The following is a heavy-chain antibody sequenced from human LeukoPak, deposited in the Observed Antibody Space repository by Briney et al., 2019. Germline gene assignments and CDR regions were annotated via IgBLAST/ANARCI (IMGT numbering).Heavy chain of an antibody. V-gene: IGHV3-33*01. D-gene: IGHD3-22*01. J-gene: IGHJ6*02. CDR3: ARDLPEGYYYDSSGSYYYYGMDV. CDR1: GFTFSSYG. CDR2: IWYDGSNK. Sequence: GGSLRLSCAASGFTFSSYGMHWVRQAPGKGLEWVAVIWYDGSNKYYADSVKGRFTISRDNSKNTLYLQMNSLRAEDTAVYYCARDLPEGYYYDSSGSYYYYGMDVWGQGTTVTVSS.